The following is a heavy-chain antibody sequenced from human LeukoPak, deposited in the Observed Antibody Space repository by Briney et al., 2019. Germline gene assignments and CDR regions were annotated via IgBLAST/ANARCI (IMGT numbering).Heavy chain of an antibody. CDR2: INHSGST. V-gene: IGHV4-34*01. CDR1: GFTFSTSN. CDR3: ARVKKGWYIAHFDY. Sequence: GSLRLSCAASGFTFSTSNMNWVRQAPGKGLEWIGEINHSGSTNYNPSLKSRVTISVDTSKNQFSLKLSSVTVADTAVYYCARVKKGWYIAHFDYWGQGTLVTASS. D-gene: IGHD6-19*01. J-gene: IGHJ4*02.